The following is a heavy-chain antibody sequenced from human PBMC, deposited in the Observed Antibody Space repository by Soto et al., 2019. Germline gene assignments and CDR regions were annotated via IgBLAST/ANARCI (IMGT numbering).Heavy chain of an antibody. CDR2: IYYSGNT. D-gene: IGHD2-8*01. CDR1: GGSISSGDFF. Sequence: QVQLQESGPGLVKPSQTLSLTCTVSGGSISSGDFFWHWIRQHPGKGLEWLGYIYYSGNTYYNPSLKGRVSMSVDTAENQFSLKLSSVAAADTAVYYCARGVSGVAGWFDPWGQGTVVTVSS. V-gene: IGHV4-31*03. J-gene: IGHJ5*02. CDR3: ARGVSGVAGWFDP.